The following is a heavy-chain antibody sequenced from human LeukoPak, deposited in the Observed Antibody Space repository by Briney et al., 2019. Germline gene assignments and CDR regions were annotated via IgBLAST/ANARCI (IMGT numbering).Heavy chain of an antibody. CDR2: ISYDGSNK. Sequence: GGSLRLSCAASGFTFSSYAMHWVRQAPGKGLEWVAVISYDGSNKYYADSVKGRFTISRDNSKNTLYLQMNSLRAEDTAVYYCARSIRYYYDSSGSAYFDLWGRGTLVTVSS. CDR1: GFTFSSYA. V-gene: IGHV3-30-3*01. D-gene: IGHD3-22*01. J-gene: IGHJ2*01. CDR3: ARSIRYYYDSSGSAYFDL.